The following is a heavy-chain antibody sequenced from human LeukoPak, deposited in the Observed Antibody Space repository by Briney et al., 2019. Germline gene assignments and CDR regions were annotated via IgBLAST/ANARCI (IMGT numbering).Heavy chain of an antibody. CDR2: IIPIFGTA. J-gene: IGHJ4*02. D-gene: IGHD2-2*01. Sequence: SVKVSCKASGGTFSSYAISWVRQAPGQGLEWMGGIIPIFGTASYAQKFRGRVTITADESTSTAYMELSSLRSEDTAVYYCARSIVVVPAAPAPFDYWGQGTLVTVSS. V-gene: IGHV1-69*13. CDR3: ARSIVVVPAAPAPFDY. CDR1: GGTFSSYA.